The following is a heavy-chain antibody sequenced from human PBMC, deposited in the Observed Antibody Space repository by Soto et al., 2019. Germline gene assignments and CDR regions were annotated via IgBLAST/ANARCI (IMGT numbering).Heavy chain of an antibody. Sequence: ASVKVSCKTSGYTFTNYGISWVRQAPGQGLEWMGWICAHTDNTNYAQKFQVRVTMTTDTSTSTTYMELRSLRTADTAVYYCARVLGYNSSWWRHTAFDIWGQGTMVTVSS. CDR3: ARVLGYNSSWWRHTAFDI. D-gene: IGHD6-13*01. CDR2: ICAHTDNT. CDR1: GYTFTNYG. V-gene: IGHV1-18*01. J-gene: IGHJ3*02.